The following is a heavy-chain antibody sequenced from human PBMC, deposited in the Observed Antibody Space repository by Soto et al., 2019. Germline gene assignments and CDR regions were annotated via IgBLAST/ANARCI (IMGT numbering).Heavy chain of an antibody. D-gene: IGHD4-17*01. CDR2: IYYSGST. CDR1: GGSISGYY. CDR3: TRVGGYYGDYPNFDY. Sequence: PSETLSLTCSVSGGSISGYYWSWIRQPPGKGLQWIGYIYYSGSTNYNPSLKSRVTISVVSPKNQISLKLSSVTAADTAVYYCTRVGGYYGDYPNFDYWGQGTLVTVSS. V-gene: IGHV4-59*01. J-gene: IGHJ4*02.